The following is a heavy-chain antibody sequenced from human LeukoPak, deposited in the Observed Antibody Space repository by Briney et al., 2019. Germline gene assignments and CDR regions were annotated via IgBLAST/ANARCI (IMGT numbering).Heavy chain of an antibody. J-gene: IGHJ4*02. Sequence: GASVKVSCKASGGTFSSYAISWVRQAPGQGLEWMGGIIPIFGTANYAQKFQGRVTITADESTSTAYMELSSLRSEDTAVYYCARDGSGYDSFTSWGQGTLVTVSS. CDR1: GGTFSSYA. D-gene: IGHD5-12*01. V-gene: IGHV1-69*01. CDR3: ARDGSGYDSFTS. CDR2: IIPIFGTA.